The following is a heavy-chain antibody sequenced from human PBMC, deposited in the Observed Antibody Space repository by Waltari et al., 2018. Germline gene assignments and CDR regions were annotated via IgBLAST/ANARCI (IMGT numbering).Heavy chain of an antibody. D-gene: IGHD6-13*01. J-gene: IGHJ6*02. CDR1: GGTFSSYA. CDR2: IIPILGTA. CDR3: ARDIAAAGTDYYYGMDV. Sequence: QVQLVQSGAEVKKPGSSVKVSCKASGGTFSSYAISWVRQAPGQGLEWMGRIIPILGTANYAQKFQGTVTITADKSTSTAYMELSSLRSEDTAVYYCARDIAAAGTDYYYGMDVWGQGTTVTVSS. V-gene: IGHV1-69*08.